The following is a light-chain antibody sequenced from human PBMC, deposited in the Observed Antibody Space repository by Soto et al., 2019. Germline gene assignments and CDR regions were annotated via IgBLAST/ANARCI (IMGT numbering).Light chain of an antibody. Sequence: EIVLTQSPGTLSLSPGERATLSCRASQSFNSIYLAWYQQKPGQAPRLLIYDASTRATGIPARFSGSGSGTEFTLTISSLQSEDFAVYYCQQSNNWPWTFGQGTKVDIK. J-gene: IGKJ1*01. CDR3: QQSNNWPWT. CDR1: QSFNSIY. CDR2: DAS. V-gene: IGKV3-15*01.